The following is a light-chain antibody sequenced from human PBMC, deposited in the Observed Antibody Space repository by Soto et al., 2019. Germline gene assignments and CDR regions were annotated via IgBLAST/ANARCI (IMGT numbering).Light chain of an antibody. CDR2: DVS. Sequence: QSALTQPASVSGSPGQSITISCTGTSSDVGGYNYVSWYQQHPGKAPKLMIYDVSNRPSGVSNRFSGSKSGNTASLTISGLQAEDEADYYCSSYTSSSSGVVVGGGTKRTVL. CDR1: SSDVGGYNY. V-gene: IGLV2-14*01. J-gene: IGLJ2*01. CDR3: SSYTSSSSGVV.